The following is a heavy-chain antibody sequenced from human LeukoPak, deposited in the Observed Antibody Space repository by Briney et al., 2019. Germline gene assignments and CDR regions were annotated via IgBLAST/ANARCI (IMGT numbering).Heavy chain of an antibody. D-gene: IGHD6-19*01. V-gene: IGHV3-23*01. CDR2: ISGSGGST. J-gene: IGHJ4*02. CDR3: AKVPYSTGAFDY. Sequence: GGSLRLSCAASGFTFSSYAMSWVRQAPGKGLEWVSVISGSGGSTYSADSVKGRFTISRDNSKNTLYLQMNSLRDEDTAVYYCAKVPYSTGAFDYWGQGTLVTVSS. CDR1: GFTFSSYA.